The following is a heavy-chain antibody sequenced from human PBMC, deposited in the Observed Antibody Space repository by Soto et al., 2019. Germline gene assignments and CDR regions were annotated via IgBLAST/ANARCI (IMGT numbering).Heavy chain of an antibody. CDR2: ISVYNGKT. J-gene: IGHJ4*02. Sequence: ASVKVSCKASGYSFIGYGLSWVRQAPGQGLEWMGWISVYNGKTNYAQKFQDRVTMTPDTSTSTVYMELRSLRSDDTAVYYCARGRRPIIGGRHDTSGYFDYWGQGTLVTVSS. CDR1: GYSFIGYG. CDR3: ARGRRPIIGGRHDTSGYFDY. D-gene: IGHD3-22*01. V-gene: IGHV1-18*01.